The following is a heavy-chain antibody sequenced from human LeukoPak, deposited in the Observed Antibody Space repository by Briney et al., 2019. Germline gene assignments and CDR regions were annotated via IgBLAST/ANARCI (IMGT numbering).Heavy chain of an antibody. CDR3: FAGDGGAFNI. CDR1: GHIVSSNY. CDR2: LYSGDST. V-gene: IGHV3-53*05. J-gene: IGHJ3*02. D-gene: IGHD3-10*01. Sequence: PGGSLRLFCTASGHIVSSNYVSWVRQARGKGLEGVLVLYSGDSTYYADSVKGRFTISTDNSKNTVYLKMNSLRAEDADVYYCFAGDGGAFNIWGQGTMVTVFS.